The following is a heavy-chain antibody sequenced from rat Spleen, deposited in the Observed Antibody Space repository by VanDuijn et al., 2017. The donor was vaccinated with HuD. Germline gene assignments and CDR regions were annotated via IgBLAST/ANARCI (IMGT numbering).Heavy chain of an antibody. Sequence: EVQLVETGGGLVQPGRSLKLSCAASGFTFSDYYMAWVRQAPKKGLEWVASISYEGSSTYYRDSVKGRFTIFRDNAKSTLYLQMDSLRSEDTATYYCARHPQLGVYWYFDFWGPGTMVTVSA. CDR2: ISYEGSST. D-gene: IGHD5-1*01. J-gene: IGHJ1*01. V-gene: IGHV5-22*01. CDR3: ARHPQLGVYWYFDF. CDR1: GFTFSDYY.